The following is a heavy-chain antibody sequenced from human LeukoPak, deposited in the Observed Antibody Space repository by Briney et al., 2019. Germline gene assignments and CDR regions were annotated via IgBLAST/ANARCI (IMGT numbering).Heavy chain of an antibody. CDR1: GFTVSFNY. CDR2: IYSGGST. V-gene: IGHV3-53*01. CDR3: ARAQWRTYSYYYMDV. D-gene: IGHD6-19*01. J-gene: IGHJ6*03. Sequence: GGSLRLSCTASGFTVSFNYMSWVRQAPGKGLVWISVIYSGGSTYYADSVKGRFTISRDDSKNTLYLQMNSPRAEDTAIYYCARAQWRTYSYYYMDVWGKGTTVTVSS.